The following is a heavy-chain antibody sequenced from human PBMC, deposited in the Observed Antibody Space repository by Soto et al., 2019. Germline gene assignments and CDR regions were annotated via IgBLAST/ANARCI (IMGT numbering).Heavy chain of an antibody. CDR3: ARVSRGWSAEYSGNAFDI. CDR2: IWYDGSNK. V-gene: IGHV3-33*01. Sequence: GGSLRLSCAASGFTFSSYGMHWVRQAPGKGLEWVAVIWYDGSNKYYADSVKGRFTISRDNSKNTLYLQMNSLRAEDTAVYYCARVSRGWSAEYSGNAFDIWGQGTMVTVSS. J-gene: IGHJ3*02. CDR1: GFTFSSYG. D-gene: IGHD6-19*01.